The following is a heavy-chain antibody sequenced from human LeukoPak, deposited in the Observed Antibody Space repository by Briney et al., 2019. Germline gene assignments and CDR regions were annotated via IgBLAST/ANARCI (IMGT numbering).Heavy chain of an antibody. CDR2: MNPTSGNT. D-gene: IGHD5-12*01. V-gene: IGHV1-8*01. Sequence: ASVKVSCKASGYTFTSYDINWVRQATGQGLEWMGWMNPTSGNTGYAQKFQGRVTMTRNTSISTAYMELSSLRSEDTAVYYCARGEYSGYDIPIDYWGQGTLVTVSS. CDR1: GYTFTSYD. CDR3: ARGEYSGYDIPIDY. J-gene: IGHJ4*02.